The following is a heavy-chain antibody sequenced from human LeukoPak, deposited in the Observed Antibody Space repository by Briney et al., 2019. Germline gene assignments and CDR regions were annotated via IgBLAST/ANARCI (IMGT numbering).Heavy chain of an antibody. D-gene: IGHD3-3*01. CDR1: GGTFSSYA. CDR2: IIPIFGTA. Sequence: APMKVSCKASGGTFSSYAISWVRQAPGQGLEWMGGIIPIFGTANYAQKFQGRVTITADESTSTAYMELSSLRSEDTAVYYCARDLRVLEWLPLGAFDIWGQGTMVTVSS. CDR3: ARDLRVLEWLPLGAFDI. V-gene: IGHV1-69*13. J-gene: IGHJ3*02.